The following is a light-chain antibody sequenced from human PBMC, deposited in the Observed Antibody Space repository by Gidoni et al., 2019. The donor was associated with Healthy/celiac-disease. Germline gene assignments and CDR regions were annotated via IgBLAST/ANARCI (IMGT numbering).Light chain of an antibody. V-gene: IGLV1-40*01. Sequence: QSVLTQPPSVSAAPGQRVTISCPGSSSNIGAGYDVHWYQQLPGTAPKLLIYGNSNRPSGVPDRFSGSKSGTSASLAITGLQAEDEADYYCQSYDSSLSSWVFGGGTKLTV. CDR2: GNS. CDR3: QSYDSSLSSWV. J-gene: IGLJ3*02. CDR1: SSNIGAGYD.